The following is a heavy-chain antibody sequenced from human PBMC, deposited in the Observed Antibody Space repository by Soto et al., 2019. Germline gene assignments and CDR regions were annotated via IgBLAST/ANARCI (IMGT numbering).Heavy chain of an antibody. CDR1: GFTFSSYW. Sequence: EEQLVESGGGLVQPGGSLRLSCAASGFTFSSYWMHWVRQAPGKGLVWVSRINPGGSITAYEDFVKGRFTISRDNAKNTLYLQMNSLRGDDTAVYYCARVPAGSYGVWNSWGQGTLVTVSS. CDR2: INPGGSIT. V-gene: IGHV3-74*01. CDR3: ARVPAGSYGVWNS. D-gene: IGHD1-26*01. J-gene: IGHJ4*02.